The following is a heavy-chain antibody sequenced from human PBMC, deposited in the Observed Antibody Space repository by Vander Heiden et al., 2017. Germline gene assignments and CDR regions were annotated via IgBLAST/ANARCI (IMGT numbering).Heavy chain of an antibody. V-gene: IGHV3-30-3*01. CDR1: GFTFSSYA. Sequence: QVQLVESGGGVVQPGRSLGPSCAASGFTFSSYAMHWVRQAPGKGLEWVAVISYDGSNKYYADSVKGRFTISRDNSKNTLYLQMNSLRAEDTAVYYCARGLEYYDSSGYQTLGYWGQGTLVTVSS. CDR3: ARGLEYYDSSGYQTLGY. J-gene: IGHJ4*02. CDR2: ISYDGSNK. D-gene: IGHD3-22*01.